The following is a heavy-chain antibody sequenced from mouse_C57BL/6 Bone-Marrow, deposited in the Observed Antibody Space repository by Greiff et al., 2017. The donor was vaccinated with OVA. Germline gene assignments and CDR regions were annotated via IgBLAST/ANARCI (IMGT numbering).Heavy chain of an antibody. Sequence: VQLQQSGAELVKPGASVKLSCKASGYTFTSYWMHWVKQRPGQGLEWIGMIHPNSGSTNYNEKFKSKATLTVDKSSSTAYMQLSSLTSEDSAVYYCARGALRFYAMDYWGQGTSVTVSS. CDR3: ARGALRFYAMDY. V-gene: IGHV1-64*01. CDR1: GYTFTSYW. J-gene: IGHJ4*01. D-gene: IGHD1-1*01. CDR2: IHPNSGST.